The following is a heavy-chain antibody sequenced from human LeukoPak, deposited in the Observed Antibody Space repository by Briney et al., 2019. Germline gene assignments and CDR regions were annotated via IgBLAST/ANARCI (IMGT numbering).Heavy chain of an antibody. V-gene: IGHV3-23*01. J-gene: IGHJ4*02. CDR3: AKRGVVIRVILVGFHKEAYYFDS. CDR1: GFVFSDYS. CDR2: ISGSGGST. D-gene: IGHD3-22*01. Sequence: PGGSLRLSCAASGFVFSDYSMNWVRQAPGKGLEWVAGISGSGGSTYYADSVKGRFTISRDNSKNTLYLQMISLRAEDTAVYFCAKRGVVIRVILVGFHKEAYYFDSWGQGALVTVSS.